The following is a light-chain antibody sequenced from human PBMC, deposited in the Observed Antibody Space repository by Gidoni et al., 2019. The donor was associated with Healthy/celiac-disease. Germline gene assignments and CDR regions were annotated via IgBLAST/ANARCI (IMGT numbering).Light chain of an antibody. CDR3: QQYNNCPPLT. CDR2: CAS. CDR1: QSVSSN. V-gene: IGKV3-15*01. J-gene: IGKJ4*01. Sequence: EIVLTQSPATLSVSPGERAHLSCRASQSVSSNLAWYQQKPGQAPRLLIYCASTRATGIPARFIGSGSGTEFTLTISSLQSEDFAVYYCQQYNNCPPLTFGGGTKVEIK.